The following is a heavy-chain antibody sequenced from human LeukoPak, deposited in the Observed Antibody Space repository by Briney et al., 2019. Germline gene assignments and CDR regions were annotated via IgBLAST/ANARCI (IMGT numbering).Heavy chain of an antibody. CDR2: ISSSSSYI. V-gene: IGHV3-21*01. CDR1: GFTFSSYS. CDR3: ARAQYSSSWYGPFDP. J-gene: IGHJ5*02. Sequence: GGSLRLSCAASGFTFSSYSMNWVRQAPGKGLEWVSPISSSSSYIYYADSVKGRFTISRDNAKNSLYLQMNSLRAEDTAVYYCARAQYSSSWYGPFDPWGQGTLVTVSS. D-gene: IGHD6-13*01.